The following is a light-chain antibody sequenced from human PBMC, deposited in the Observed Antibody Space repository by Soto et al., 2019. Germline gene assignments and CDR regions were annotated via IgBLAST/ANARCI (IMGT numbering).Light chain of an antibody. CDR3: KQYGISPLT. V-gene: IGKV3-20*01. J-gene: IGKJ4*01. Sequence: EIVLTQSPATLSLSPGESATLSCRASQSVRSNYLSWYQQKPGQAPRFLIYDASSRATGIPDRFSGSGSGTDFTLTISRLEPEDFAVYYCKQYGISPLTFGGGTKVEIK. CDR2: DAS. CDR1: QSVRSNY.